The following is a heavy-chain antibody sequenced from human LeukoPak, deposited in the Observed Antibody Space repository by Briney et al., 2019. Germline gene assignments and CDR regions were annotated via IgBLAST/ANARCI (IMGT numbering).Heavy chain of an antibody. V-gene: IGHV3-9*01. CDR1: GLTFDDYA. CDR3: VRDGSSWGNFDY. Sequence: GGSLRLSCAASGLTFDDYAMHWVRQAPGKGLEWVSGISWNSGSIGYADSVKGRFTISRDNAKNSLYLQMNSLRTEDTAVYYCVRDGSSWGNFDYWGQGTLVSVSS. J-gene: IGHJ4*02. CDR2: ISWNSGSI. D-gene: IGHD7-27*01.